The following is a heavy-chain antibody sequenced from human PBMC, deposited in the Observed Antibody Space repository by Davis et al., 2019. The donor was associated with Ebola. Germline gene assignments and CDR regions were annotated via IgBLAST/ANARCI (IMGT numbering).Heavy chain of an antibody. CDR1: GGSFSGYY. CDR3: ARGCRSLGKDAFDI. CDR2: INHSGST. J-gene: IGHJ3*02. D-gene: IGHD7-27*01. V-gene: IGHV4-34*01. Sequence: SETLSLTCAVYGGSFSGYYWSWIRQPPGKGLEWIGEINHSGSTNYNPPLKSRVTISVDTSKNQFSLKLSSVTAADTAVYYCARGCRSLGKDAFDIWGQGTMVTVSS.